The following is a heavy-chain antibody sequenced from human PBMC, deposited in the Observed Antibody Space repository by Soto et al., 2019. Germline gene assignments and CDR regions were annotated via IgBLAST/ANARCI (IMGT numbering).Heavy chain of an antibody. J-gene: IGHJ6*03. V-gene: IGHV3-30*18. CDR2: ISYDGSNK. CDR1: GFTFSSYG. D-gene: IGHD3-10*01. Sequence: GGSLRLSCAASGFTFSSYGMHWVRQAPGKGLEWVAVISYDGSNKYYADSVKGRFTISRDNSKNTLYLQMNSLRAEDTAVYYCAKPHRGYMDVWGKGTTVTVSS. CDR3: AKPHRGYMDV.